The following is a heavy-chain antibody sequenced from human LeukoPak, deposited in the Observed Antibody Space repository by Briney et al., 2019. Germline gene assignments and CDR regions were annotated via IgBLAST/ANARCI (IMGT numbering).Heavy chain of an antibody. CDR1: KFTFSNYG. D-gene: IGHD3-22*01. Sequence: GGSLRLSCTASKFTFSNYGMQWVRQAPGKGLEWVAVVSSDGGTKYYADSVKGRFTISRDNSRNTLYLQMNSLRAEDTAVYYCARASVVSPLYYFDYWGQGTLVTVSS. CDR2: VSSDGGTK. CDR3: ARASVVSPLYYFDY. V-gene: IGHV3-30*03. J-gene: IGHJ4*02.